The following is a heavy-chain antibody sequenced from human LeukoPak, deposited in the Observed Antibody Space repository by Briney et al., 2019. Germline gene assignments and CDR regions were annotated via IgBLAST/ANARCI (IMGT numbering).Heavy chain of an antibody. J-gene: IGHJ4*02. CDR2: ISCRGDNT. D-gene: IGHD1-26*01. CDR1: GFTFSSYA. Sequence: PGGSLRLSCAASGFTFSSYAMSWVPQAPGRGLEWVTSISCRGDNTYYAGCVQGRFIIYRDNSKNTLYLQMNSLRAGDTAVYYCAKGLGFIVGGGYWGQGTLVTVSS. CDR3: AKGLGFIVGGGY. V-gene: IGHV3-23*01.